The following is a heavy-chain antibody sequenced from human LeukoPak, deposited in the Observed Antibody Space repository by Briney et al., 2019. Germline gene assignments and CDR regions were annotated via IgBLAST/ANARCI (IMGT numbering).Heavy chain of an antibody. D-gene: IGHD3-22*01. Sequence: GSLRLSCAASGFNFRNFWMSWVRQAPGKGLEWVANINHDGSDKYYVDSVKGRFTISRDNAKNSLYLQMNSLRAEDTAVYYCARDGTHFYDSSGPDDAFDNWGQGTMVTVSS. J-gene: IGHJ3*02. CDR2: INHDGSDK. V-gene: IGHV3-7*01. CDR1: GFNFRNFW. CDR3: ARDGTHFYDSSGPDDAFDN.